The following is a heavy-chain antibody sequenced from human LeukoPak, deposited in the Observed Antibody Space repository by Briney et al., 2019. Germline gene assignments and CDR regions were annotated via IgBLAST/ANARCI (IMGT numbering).Heavy chain of an antibody. CDR1: GGSISGYY. D-gene: IGHD3-10*01. CDR3: ARHGRYYGSGSPDAFDI. V-gene: IGHV4-4*07. Sequence: SETLSLTCTVSGGSISGYYWSCIRQPAGKGLEWIGRIYTSGSTNYNPSLKSRVTMSVDTSKNQFSLKLTSVTAADTAVYYCARHGRYYGSGSPDAFDIWGQGTMVTVSS. J-gene: IGHJ3*02. CDR2: IYTSGST.